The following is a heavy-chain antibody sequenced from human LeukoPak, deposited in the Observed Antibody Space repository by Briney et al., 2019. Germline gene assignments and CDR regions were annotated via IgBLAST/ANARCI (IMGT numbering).Heavy chain of an antibody. CDR1: GFTFSDYS. V-gene: IGHV3-21*01. CDR3: ARYQRRGFDP. Sequence: GGSLRLSCAASGFTFSDYSFNWVRQAPGKGLEWVSSISSSSSYKYYADSLKGRFTISRDNAKNSLYLQVNSLRAEDTAVYYCARYQRRGFDPWGQGTPVTVSS. CDR2: ISSSSSYK. J-gene: IGHJ5*02.